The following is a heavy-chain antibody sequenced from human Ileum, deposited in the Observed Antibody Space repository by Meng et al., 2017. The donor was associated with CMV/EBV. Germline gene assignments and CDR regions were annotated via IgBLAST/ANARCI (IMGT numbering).Heavy chain of an antibody. Sequence: SLKISCASSGFTFSNNWMSWVRPAPGRGLEWGANIKEDVSEIYYVDSVRGRFTISRDNAESSLYLQMNSLRAEDTAVYYCERMYCSTNTSYTDAFDIWGQGTMVTVSS. J-gene: IGHJ3*02. D-gene: IGHD2-2*02. CDR3: ERMYCSTNTSYTDAFDI. CDR1: GFTFSNNW. CDR2: IKEDVSEI. V-gene: IGHV3-7*01.